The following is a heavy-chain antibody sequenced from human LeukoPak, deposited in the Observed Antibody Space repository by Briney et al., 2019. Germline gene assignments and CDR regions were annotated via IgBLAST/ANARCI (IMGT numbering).Heavy chain of an antibody. CDR2: MNPNSGNT. Sequence: ASVKVSCKASGYTFTSYDINWVRQATGQGLEWMGWMNPNSGNTGYAQKFQGRVTITRNTSISTAYMELSSLRSEDTAVYYCARGPGYYDSSGYYYEDYWGQGTLVTVSS. CDR1: GYTFTSYD. J-gene: IGHJ4*02. V-gene: IGHV1-8*03. CDR3: ARGPGYYDSSGYYYEDY. D-gene: IGHD3-22*01.